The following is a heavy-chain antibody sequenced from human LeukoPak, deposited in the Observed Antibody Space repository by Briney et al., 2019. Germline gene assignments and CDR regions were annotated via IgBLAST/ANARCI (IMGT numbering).Heavy chain of an antibody. Sequence: ASVKVSCKASGYTFTGYYMHWVRQAPGQGLEWMGWISAYNGNTNYAQKLQGRVTMTTDTSTSTAYMELRSLRSDDTAVYYCARDLRKWELGRRALDYWGQGTLVTVSS. J-gene: IGHJ4*02. V-gene: IGHV1-18*04. CDR3: ARDLRKWELGRRALDY. D-gene: IGHD1-26*01. CDR2: ISAYNGNT. CDR1: GYTFTGYY.